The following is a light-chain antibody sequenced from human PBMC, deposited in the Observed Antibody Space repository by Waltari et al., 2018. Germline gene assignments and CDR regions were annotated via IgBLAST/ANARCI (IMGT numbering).Light chain of an antibody. CDR3: QQYYYWWT. V-gene: IGKV3-15*01. Sequence: EIVMTQSPATLSLSPGERATLSCRASEGVFGNIARYQQNPGQAPRLLIHGTSTRATGVPARFGGSGSGTEFTLTISSLQSEDFAIYYCQQYYYWWTFGQGTKVEIK. J-gene: IGKJ1*01. CDR2: GTS. CDR1: EGVFGN.